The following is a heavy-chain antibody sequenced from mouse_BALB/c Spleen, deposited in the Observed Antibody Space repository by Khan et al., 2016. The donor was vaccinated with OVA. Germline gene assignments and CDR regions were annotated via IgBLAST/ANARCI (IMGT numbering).Heavy chain of an antibody. CDR1: GYIFTSYW. CDR2: IYPGTDNT. CDR3: AREEALYYFDY. J-gene: IGHJ2*01. Sequence: VQLKQSGAELVRPGTSVKLSCKTSGYIFTSYWIHWVKQRSGQSLEWIARIYPGTDNTYYSEKFKDKATLTADKSSSTAYLQLSSLKSEDSAVFFCAREEALYYFDYWGQGTTLTVSS. V-gene: IGHV1-76*01. D-gene: IGHD3-2*02.